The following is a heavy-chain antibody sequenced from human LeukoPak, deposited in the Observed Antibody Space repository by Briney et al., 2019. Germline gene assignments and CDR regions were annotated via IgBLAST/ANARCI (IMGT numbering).Heavy chain of an antibody. D-gene: IGHD3-22*01. Sequence: PSETLSLTCTVSGASISSSSYYWGWIRQPPGKGLEWIASIYYSGSTYYNPSLKSRVTISVDMSKNQFSLKLSSVTAADTAVYYCARGRGVPYYYDSSGYYPADYWGQGTLVTVSS. J-gene: IGHJ4*02. CDR1: GASISSSSYY. V-gene: IGHV4-39*01. CDR2: IYYSGST. CDR3: ARGRGVPYYYDSSGYYPADY.